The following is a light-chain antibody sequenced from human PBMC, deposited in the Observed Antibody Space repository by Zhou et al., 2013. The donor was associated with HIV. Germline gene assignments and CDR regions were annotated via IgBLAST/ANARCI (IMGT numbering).Light chain of an antibody. J-gene: IGKJ2*01. CDR2: RTS. CDR1: QSVSSN. V-gene: IGKV3-15*01. Sequence: EVVMTQSPATLSVSPGERATLSCRASQSVSSNLAWYQQKPGQTPRLLIYRTSTRATGVPARFSGSGSGTEFTLTINTMQSEDFAVYYCQQYNNWPFTFGQGTKLEIK. CDR3: QQYNNWPFT.